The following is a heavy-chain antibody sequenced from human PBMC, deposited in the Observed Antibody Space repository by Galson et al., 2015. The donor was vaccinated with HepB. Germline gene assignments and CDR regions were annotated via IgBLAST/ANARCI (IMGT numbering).Heavy chain of an antibody. CDR2: MNPNSGNT. CDR1: GYTFTSYD. V-gene: IGHV1-8*01. D-gene: IGHD3-9*01. J-gene: IGHJ4*02. Sequence: SVKVSRKASGYTFTSYDINWVRQATGQGLEWMGWMNPNSGNTGYAQKFQGRVTMTRNTSISTAYMELSSLRSEDTAVYYCARGILRYDILTGSAYYFDYWGQGTLVTVSS. CDR3: ARGILRYDILTGSAYYFDY.